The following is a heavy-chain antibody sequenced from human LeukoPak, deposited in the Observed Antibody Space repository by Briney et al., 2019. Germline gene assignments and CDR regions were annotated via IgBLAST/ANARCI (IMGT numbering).Heavy chain of an antibody. CDR2: IYYSGST. D-gene: IGHD6-19*01. CDR1: GGSISSGGYY. CDR3: ARLGQYRAVAGTRGKYYFDY. Sequence: SETLSLTCTVSGGSISSGGYYWSWIRQHPGKGLEWIGYIYYSGSTNYNPSLKSRVTISVDTSKNQFSLKLSSVTAADTAVYYCARLGQYRAVAGTRGKYYFDYWGQGTLVTVSS. V-gene: IGHV4-31*03. J-gene: IGHJ4*02.